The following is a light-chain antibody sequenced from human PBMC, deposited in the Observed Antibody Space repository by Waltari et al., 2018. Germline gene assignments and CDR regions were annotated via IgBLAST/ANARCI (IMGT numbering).Light chain of an antibody. Sequence: SSELTQDPAVSVALGHTVRITCQGDSLRRYYESRSQQKPGQAPVLVIYGKNNRPSGIPDRFSGSSSGNTASLTITGAQAEDEADYYCNSRDSSGNHLVFGGGTKLTVL. V-gene: IGLV3-19*01. CDR1: SLRRYY. CDR2: GKN. CDR3: NSRDSSGNHLV. J-gene: IGLJ2*01.